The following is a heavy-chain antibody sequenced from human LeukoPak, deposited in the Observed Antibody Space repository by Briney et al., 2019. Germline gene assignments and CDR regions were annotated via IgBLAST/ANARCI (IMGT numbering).Heavy chain of an antibody. Sequence: GGSLRLSCAASGFTFSSYSMNWVRQAPGKGLEWVSSISSNSNIYYADSVKGRFTISRDNAKNSLYLQMNSLRAEDTAVYYCAREESSSSGYYFDYWGQGTLVTVSS. CDR1: GFTFSSYS. V-gene: IGHV3-21*01. D-gene: IGHD6-6*01. CDR3: AREESSSSGYYFDY. CDR2: ISSNSNI. J-gene: IGHJ4*02.